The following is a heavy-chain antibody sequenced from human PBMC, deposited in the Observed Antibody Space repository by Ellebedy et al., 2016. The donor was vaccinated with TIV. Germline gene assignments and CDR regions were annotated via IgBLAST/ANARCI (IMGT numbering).Heavy chain of an antibody. D-gene: IGHD3-22*01. CDR1: GFTSSDYY. V-gene: IGHV3-11*06. CDR3: ARDSRDYYDSSGYYFDY. Sequence: GGSLRLSCAASGFTSSDYYMSWIRQAPGKGLEWVSYISSSSSYTNYADSVKGRFTISRDNAKNSLYLQMNSLRAEDTAVYYCARDSRDYYDSSGYYFDYWGQGTLVTVSS. CDR2: ISSSSSYT. J-gene: IGHJ4*02.